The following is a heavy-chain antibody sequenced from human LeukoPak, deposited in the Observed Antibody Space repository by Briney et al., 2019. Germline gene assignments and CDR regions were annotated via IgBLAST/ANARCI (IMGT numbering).Heavy chain of an antibody. J-gene: IGHJ3*02. D-gene: IGHD3-3*01. CDR1: GGSISSSSYF. V-gene: IGHV4-39*07. CDR3: ARVIWAWLGTRIDI. CDR2: IHYSGST. Sequence: PSETLSLTCTVSGGSISSSSYFWGWIRQPPGKGLEWIGSIHYSGSTYFNPSLKSRVTISVDTSKNQFSLKLSSVTAADTAVYYCARVIWAWLGTRIDIWGQGTMVTVSS.